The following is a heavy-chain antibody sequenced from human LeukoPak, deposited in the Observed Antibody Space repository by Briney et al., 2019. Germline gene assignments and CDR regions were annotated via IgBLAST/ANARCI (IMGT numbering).Heavy chain of an antibody. CDR1: GFTFSNAW. CDR2: LKSKTDGGST. CDR3: TTGGDKGVLRFLEWYIDY. D-gene: IGHD3-3*01. V-gene: IGHV3-15*01. Sequence: GGSLRLSCAASGFTFSNAWMSCVLQATGKGLKWVGRLKSKTDGGSTDYVAHVKDRFTISRDGSKNTLYLQMNSLKTEDTDVYYCTTGGDKGVLRFLEWYIDYWGQGTLVTVSS. J-gene: IGHJ4*02.